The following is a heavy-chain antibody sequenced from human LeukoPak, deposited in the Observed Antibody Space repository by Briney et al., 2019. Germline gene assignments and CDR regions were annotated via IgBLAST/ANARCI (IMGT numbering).Heavy chain of an antibody. J-gene: IGHJ4*02. V-gene: IGHV3-15*05. D-gene: IGHD2-15*01. CDR1: GFTFNNAW. CDR2: IKSKTDGETT. CDR3: ITTKRVGYCNGGSCFDF. Sequence: PGGSLRLSCTASGFTFNNAWMSWVRQAPGKGLEWVGRIKSKTDGETTNYAAPVKGRFTISRDDSKNTLYLQMSSLKTEDTAVYYCITTKRVGYCNGGSCFDFWGQGTLVTVSS.